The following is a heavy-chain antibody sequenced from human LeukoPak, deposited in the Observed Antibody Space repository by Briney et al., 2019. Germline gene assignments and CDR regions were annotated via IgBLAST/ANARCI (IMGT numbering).Heavy chain of an antibody. V-gene: IGHV3-66*01. J-gene: IGHJ4*02. CDR2: IYSGGST. CDR3: ARVGTYCSSTSCNGGFDY. CDR1: GFISDAW. D-gene: IGHD2-2*01. Sequence: GGSLRLSCVASGFISDAWMSWVRQAPGKGLEWVSVIYSGGSTYYADSVKGRFTISRDNSKNTLYLQMNSLRAEDTAVYYCARVGTYCSSTSCNGGFDYWGQGTLVTVSS.